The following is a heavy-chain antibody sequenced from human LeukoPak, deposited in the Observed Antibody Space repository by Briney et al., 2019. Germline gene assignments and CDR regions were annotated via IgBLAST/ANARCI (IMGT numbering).Heavy chain of an antibody. J-gene: IGHJ4*02. D-gene: IGHD6-19*01. CDR1: GFSLRSSE. Sequence: GGSLRLSCEASGFSLRSSEMNWVRQAPGKGPEWVAHINSGDNVEFYADSVRGRFTMSRDNDLLYLHLNSLRAEDTAVYYCAKDRQQWLVPYYFDYWGQGTLVTVSS. V-gene: IGHV3-48*03. CDR3: AKDRQQWLVPYYFDY. CDR2: INSGDNVE.